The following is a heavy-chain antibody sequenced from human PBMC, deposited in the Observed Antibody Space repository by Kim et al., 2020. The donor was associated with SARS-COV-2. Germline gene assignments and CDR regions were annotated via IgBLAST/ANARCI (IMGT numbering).Heavy chain of an antibody. Sequence: AQTFHGRVTITADESAMTAYMELSSLRSEDTAVYYCARSSDTAMVLYFDYWGQGTLVTVSS. D-gene: IGHD5-18*01. CDR3: ARSSDTAMVLYFDY. V-gene: IGHV1-69*01. J-gene: IGHJ4*02.